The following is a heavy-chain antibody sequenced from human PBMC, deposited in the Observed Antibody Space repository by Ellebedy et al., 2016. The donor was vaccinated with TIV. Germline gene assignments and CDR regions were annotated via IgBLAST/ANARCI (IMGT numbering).Heavy chain of an antibody. CDR3: ARVAMIRGAPKGPVDN. CDR2: IDPSDSYT. J-gene: IGHJ4*02. V-gene: IGHV5-10-1*01. D-gene: IGHD3-10*01. CDR1: GYSFTSYW. Sequence: GGSLRLXCKGSGYSFTSYWITWVRQMPGKGLEWMGTIDPSDSYTNYSPSFQGHVTISADKSISTAYLQWNTLKASDTAIYSCARVAMIRGAPKGPVDNWGQGTLVTVSS.